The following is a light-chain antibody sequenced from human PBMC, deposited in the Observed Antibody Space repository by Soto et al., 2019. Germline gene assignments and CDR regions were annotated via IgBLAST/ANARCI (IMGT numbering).Light chain of an antibody. CDR3: CSSTGSYTVV. J-gene: IGLJ1*01. CDR1: SSDVGGYNY. V-gene: IGLV2-11*01. Sequence: SDLTQPRSVSGSPGQSVTISCTGTSSDVGGYNYVSWYQQHPGKAPRLIIYDVSQRPSGVPDRFSGSKSGNTASLTISGLQAEDEADYSCCSSTGSYTVVFGTGTKVTVL. CDR2: DVS.